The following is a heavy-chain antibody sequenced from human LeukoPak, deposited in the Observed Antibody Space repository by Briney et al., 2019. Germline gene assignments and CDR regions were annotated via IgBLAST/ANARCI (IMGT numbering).Heavy chain of an antibody. D-gene: IGHD2/OR15-2a*01. J-gene: IGHJ4*02. CDR1: GYTFTGYY. V-gene: IGHV1-2*02. CDR3: ARGIYSYSTPFDY. Sequence: GASVTVSCKASGYTFTGYYMHWVRQAPGQGLEWMGWINPNSGGTNYAQKFQGRVTMTRDRTISTVYMELSRLGSDDTAVYYCARGIYSYSTPFDYWGQRTVVPVSS. CDR2: INPNSGGT.